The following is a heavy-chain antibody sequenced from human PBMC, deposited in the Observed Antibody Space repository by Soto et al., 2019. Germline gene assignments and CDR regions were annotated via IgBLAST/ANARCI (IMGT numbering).Heavy chain of an antibody. D-gene: IGHD3-10*01. CDR1: GGTFSSYT. V-gene: IGHV1-69*02. CDR3: ARFRGSYGMDV. J-gene: IGHJ6*02. CDR2: IIPILGIA. Sequence: QVQLVQSGAEVKKPGSSVKVSCKASGGTFSSYTISWVRQDHGQGLEWMGRIIPILGIANYAQKFQGRVTITADKSTSTAYMELSSLRSEDTAVYYCARFRGSYGMDVWGQGTTVTVSS.